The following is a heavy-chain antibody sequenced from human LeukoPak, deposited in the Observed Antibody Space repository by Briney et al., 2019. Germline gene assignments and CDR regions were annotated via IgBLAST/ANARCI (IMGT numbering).Heavy chain of an antibody. D-gene: IGHD6-19*01. CDR3: ARVAVAAPMTDFDY. V-gene: IGHV1-2*02. CDR2: INPNSGGT. J-gene: IGHJ4*02. Sequence: ASVKVSCKASGYTFTGYHMHWVRQAPGQGLEWMGWINPNSGGTNYAQKFQGRVTMTRDTSISTAYMELSRLRSDDTAVYYCARVAVAAPMTDFDYWGQGTLVTVSS. CDR1: GYTFTGYH.